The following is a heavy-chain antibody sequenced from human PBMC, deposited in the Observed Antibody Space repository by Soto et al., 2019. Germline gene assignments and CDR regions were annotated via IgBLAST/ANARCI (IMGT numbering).Heavy chain of an antibody. V-gene: IGHV3-30*18. CDR3: AKGRDSTLLRWQYFDN. J-gene: IGHJ4*02. CDR1: GLTFSLYG. D-gene: IGHD2-15*01. CDR2: ISYEGRNK. Sequence: LRLSCAVSGLTFSLYGMHWVRQAPGKGLEWVAFISYEGRNKYYADSVKGRFTISRDNSKNTLSLQLDSLRPEDTAVYYCAKGRDSTLLRWQYFDNWGQGTQVTVSS.